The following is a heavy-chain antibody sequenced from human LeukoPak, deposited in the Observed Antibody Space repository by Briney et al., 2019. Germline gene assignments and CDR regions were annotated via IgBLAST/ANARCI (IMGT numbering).Heavy chain of an antibody. CDR3: ARLGSGSFRYYGMDV. V-gene: IGHV3-33*01. J-gene: IGHJ6*02. CDR2: IWYDGSNK. CDR1: GFTFSSYG. Sequence: GGSLRLSCAASGFTFSSYGMHWVRQAPGKGLEWVAVIWYDGSNKYYADSVKGRFTISRDNSKNTLYLQMNSLRAEDTAVYYCARLGSGSFRYYGMDVWGQGTTVTVSS. D-gene: IGHD3-10*01.